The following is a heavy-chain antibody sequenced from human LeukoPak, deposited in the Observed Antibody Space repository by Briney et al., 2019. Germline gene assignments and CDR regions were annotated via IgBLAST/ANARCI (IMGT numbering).Heavy chain of an antibody. D-gene: IGHD6-19*01. CDR2: IKQDGSEK. CDR1: GFTFSSYW. V-gene: IGHV3-7*01. J-gene: IGHJ4*02. Sequence: GGSLRLSCAASGFTFSSYWMSWVRQAPGKGLEWVANIKQDGSEKYYVDSVKGRFTISRDNTKNSLYLQMNSLRAEDTAVYYCARMAGTGDFDYWGQGTLVTVSS. CDR3: ARMAGTGDFDY.